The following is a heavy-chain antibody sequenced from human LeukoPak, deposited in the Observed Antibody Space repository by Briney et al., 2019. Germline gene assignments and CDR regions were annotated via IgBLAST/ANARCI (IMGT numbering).Heavy chain of an antibody. CDR3: ARTVGATAPHDTFDI. CDR2: IYTSGST. Sequence: SETLSLTCTVAGGSISSFYWSWIRQPAGKGLEWIGRIYTSGSTNYNPSLKSRVTMSVDTSKNQFSLKLSSVTAADTAVYYCARTVGATAPHDTFDIWGQGTMVTVSS. D-gene: IGHD1-26*01. V-gene: IGHV4-4*07. CDR1: GGSISSFY. J-gene: IGHJ3*02.